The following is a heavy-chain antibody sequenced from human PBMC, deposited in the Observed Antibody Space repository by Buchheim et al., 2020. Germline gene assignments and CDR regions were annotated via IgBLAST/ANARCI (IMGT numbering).Heavy chain of an antibody. V-gene: IGHV3-74*01. CDR3: AKFSYGMDV. J-gene: IGHJ6*02. Sequence: EVQLVESGGGLVQPGGSLRLSCAASGFTFSSHWIHWVRQGPGKGLVWVSRINPDGSSTNYADSVKGRFTITRDNAENTVYLQMNSLRAEDTAVFYCAKFSYGMDVWGQGTT. CDR1: GFTFSSHW. CDR2: INPDGSST.